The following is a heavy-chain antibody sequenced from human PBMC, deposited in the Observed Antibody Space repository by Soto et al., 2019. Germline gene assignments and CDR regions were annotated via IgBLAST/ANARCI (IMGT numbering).Heavy chain of an antibody. J-gene: IGHJ4*02. CDR1: GFNFRGAW. D-gene: IGHD2-2*01. CDR2: IKSNIDGGTA. Sequence: EVQLVESGGGSVEPGGSLRLSCAASGFNFRGAWMSWVRQAPGKGLEWVGLIKSNIDGGTADYAATVKARFTISRVDSKNTVFLEMNSLRTDDTAVYYCSVYCISCGCYLSVPPVWGQGTLVTVSS. CDR3: SVYCISCGCYLSVPPV. V-gene: IGHV3-15*01.